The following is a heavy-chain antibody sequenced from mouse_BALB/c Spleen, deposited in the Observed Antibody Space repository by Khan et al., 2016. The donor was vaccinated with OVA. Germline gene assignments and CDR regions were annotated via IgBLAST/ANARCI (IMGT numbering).Heavy chain of an antibody. D-gene: IGHD2-5*01. CDR2: INPSTDYT. CDR1: GYTFTNYW. V-gene: IGHV1-7*01. Sequence: QVRLQQSGAELAKPGASVKMSCKASGYTFTNYWMHWVKQRPGQGLEWIGYINPSTDYTEYNQKFKDKATLTADKSSSTAYIQLTSLTSEDSTLYYYVNHSSNSAWFTYWGQGTLVTVSA. J-gene: IGHJ3*01. CDR3: VNHSSNSAWFTY.